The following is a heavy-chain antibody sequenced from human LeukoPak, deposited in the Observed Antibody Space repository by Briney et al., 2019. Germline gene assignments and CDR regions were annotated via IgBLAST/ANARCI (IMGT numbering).Heavy chain of an antibody. D-gene: IGHD5-12*01. J-gene: IGHJ5*02. Sequence: GAAVKVSCKASGGTFSSYAISWGRQAQGQGLEWMGGIIPIFGTANYAQKFQGRVTITADEYTSTAYMELSSLRSEDTAVYYCARGDKIVATWPGSPPLYNWFDPWGQGTLVTVSS. V-gene: IGHV1-69*01. CDR1: GGTFSSYA. CDR3: ARGDKIVATWPGSPPLYNWFDP. CDR2: IIPIFGTA.